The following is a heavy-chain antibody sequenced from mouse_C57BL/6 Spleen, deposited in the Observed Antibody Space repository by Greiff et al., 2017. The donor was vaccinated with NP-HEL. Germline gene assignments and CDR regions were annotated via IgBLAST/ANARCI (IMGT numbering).Heavy chain of an antibody. V-gene: IGHV1-55*01. D-gene: IGHD2-3*01. Sequence: QVQLQQPGAELVKPGASVKMSCKASGYTFTSYWITWVKQRPGQGLEWIGDIYPGSGSTNYNEKFKSKATRTVDTSSSTAYMQLSSLTSEDSAVYYCARLGIYDGYYVFAYWGQGTLVTVSA. CDR1: GYTFTSYW. CDR2: IYPGSGST. CDR3: ARLGIYDGYYVFAY. J-gene: IGHJ3*01.